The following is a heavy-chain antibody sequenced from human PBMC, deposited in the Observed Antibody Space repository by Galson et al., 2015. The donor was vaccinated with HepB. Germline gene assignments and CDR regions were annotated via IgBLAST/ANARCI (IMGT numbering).Heavy chain of an antibody. CDR3: ARSSYGYDDFDI. Sequence: SETLSLTCTVSGGSMSRYYWNWIRQSPERGLEWIGYIYYSGSTNYNPSLKSRVFISVETSRNHLSLELTSVTTADTAVYYCARSSYGYDDFDIWGQGTMVTVSS. V-gene: IGHV4-59*01. D-gene: IGHD3-10*01. J-gene: IGHJ3*02. CDR2: IYYSGST. CDR1: GGSMSRYY.